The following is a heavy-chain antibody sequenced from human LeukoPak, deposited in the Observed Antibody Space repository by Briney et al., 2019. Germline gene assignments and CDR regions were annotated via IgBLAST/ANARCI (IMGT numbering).Heavy chain of an antibody. CDR2: INPNSGGT. CDR3: AREKNRSLGYSYGLGY. Sequence: ASAKVSCKASGYTFTGYYIHWVRQAPGQGLEWMGWINPNSGGTNYAQKFQGRVTMTRDTSISTAYMELSRLRSGDTAVYYCAREKNRSLGYSYGLGYWGQGTLVTVSS. V-gene: IGHV1-2*02. D-gene: IGHD5-18*01. J-gene: IGHJ4*02. CDR1: GYTFTGYY.